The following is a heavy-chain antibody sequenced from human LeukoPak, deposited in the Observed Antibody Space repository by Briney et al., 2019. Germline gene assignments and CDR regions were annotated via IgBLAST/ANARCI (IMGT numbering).Heavy chain of an antibody. CDR3: ARGYSYGRNWYFDL. Sequence: GGSLRLSCATSGFTFKSYAMNWVRQAPGKGLEWVSGIKWNGGSTGYADSVKGRFTISRDNAKNSLYLQMKSLRAEDTALYYCARGYSYGRNWYFDLWGRGTLVTVSS. V-gene: IGHV3-20*04. CDR1: GFTFKSYA. CDR2: IKWNGGST. J-gene: IGHJ2*01. D-gene: IGHD5-18*01.